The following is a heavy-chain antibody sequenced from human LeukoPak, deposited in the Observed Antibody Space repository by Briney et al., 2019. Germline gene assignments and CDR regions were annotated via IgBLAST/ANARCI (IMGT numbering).Heavy chain of an antibody. CDR3: VRGYYGSGSYYKGNYFDY. Sequence: PSETLSLTCAVSGYSISTGYNWGWIRQSPGKGLEWIGSISHSGSTYYNPSLKSRVTISLDTSNNEFSLSLSSVTAADTALYFCVRGYYGSGSYYKGNYFDYWGQGTLVTVSS. D-gene: IGHD3-10*01. J-gene: IGHJ4*02. V-gene: IGHV4-38-2*01. CDR1: GYSISTGYN. CDR2: ISHSGST.